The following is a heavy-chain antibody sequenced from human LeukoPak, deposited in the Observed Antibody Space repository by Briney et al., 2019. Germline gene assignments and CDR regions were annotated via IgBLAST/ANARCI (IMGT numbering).Heavy chain of an antibody. J-gene: IGHJ6*02. CDR3: AKTRPSVAGLYYYYYGMDV. CDR2: ISYDGSNK. D-gene: IGHD6-19*01. V-gene: IGHV3-30*18. Sequence: GGSLRLSCAASGFTFSSYGMHWVRQAPGKGLEWVAVISYDGSNKYYADSVKGRFTISRDNSKNTPYLQMNSLRAEDTAVYYCAKTRPSVAGLYYYYYGMDVWGQGTTVTVSS. CDR1: GFTFSSYG.